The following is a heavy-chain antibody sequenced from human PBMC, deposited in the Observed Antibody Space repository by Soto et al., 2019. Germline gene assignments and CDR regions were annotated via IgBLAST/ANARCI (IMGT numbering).Heavy chain of an antibody. Sequence: SEMLSLTCAVSGGSISSGGYSWSWIRQPPGKGLEWIGYIYHSGSTYYNPSLKSRVTISVDTSKNQFSLKLSSVTAADTAVYYCARVTGRYYYGMDVWGQGTTVTVSS. V-gene: IGHV4-30-2*01. CDR1: GGSISSGGYS. J-gene: IGHJ6*02. CDR3: ARVTGRYYYGMDV. CDR2: IYHSGST.